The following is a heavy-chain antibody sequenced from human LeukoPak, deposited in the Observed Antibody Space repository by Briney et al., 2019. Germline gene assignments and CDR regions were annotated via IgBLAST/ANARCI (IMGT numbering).Heavy chain of an antibody. CDR3: ASLRITMVRGVPDDY. D-gene: IGHD3-10*01. CDR2: ISYDGSNK. CDR1: GFTFSSYA. Sequence: GGSLRLSCAASGFTFSSYAMHWVRQAPGKGLEWVAVISYDGSNKYYADSVKGRFTISRDNSKNTLYLQMNSLRAEDTAVYYCASLRITMVRGVPDDYWGQGTLVTVSS. V-gene: IGHV3-30*04. J-gene: IGHJ4*02.